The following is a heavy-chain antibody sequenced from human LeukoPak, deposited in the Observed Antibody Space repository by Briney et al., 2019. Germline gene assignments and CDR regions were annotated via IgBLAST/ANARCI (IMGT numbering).Heavy chain of an antibody. Sequence: GESLKISCKGSGYSLNSYWIGWVRQMPGKGLELMGIIYPGDSDTRYSPSFQGQVTISADKSISTAYLQWSSLKAADTAMYYYARIMYYYDSSGYLHFDIWGQGTMVTVSS. CDR1: GYSLNSYW. D-gene: IGHD3-22*01. CDR3: ARIMYYYDSSGYLHFDI. V-gene: IGHV5-51*01. CDR2: IYPGDSDT. J-gene: IGHJ3*02.